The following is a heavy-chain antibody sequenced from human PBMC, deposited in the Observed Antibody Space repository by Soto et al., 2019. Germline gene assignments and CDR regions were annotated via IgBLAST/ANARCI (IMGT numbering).Heavy chain of an antibody. V-gene: IGHV3-15*01. J-gene: IGHJ4*02. Sequence: PVGSLRLSCAASGFTFNNAWMGWVRQAPGQGLEWVGHMKSKSEGETTDYAAPVKGRFTISRDDSKNTVYLQMNSLTTEDTAVYYCTAQFYFDASGYSFDLWGQGTLVTV. CDR1: GFTFNNAW. CDR2: MKSKSEGETT. CDR3: TAQFYFDASGYSFDL. D-gene: IGHD3-22*01.